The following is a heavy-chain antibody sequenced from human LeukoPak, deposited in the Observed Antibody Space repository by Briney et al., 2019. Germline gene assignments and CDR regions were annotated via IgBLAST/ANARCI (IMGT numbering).Heavy chain of an antibody. J-gene: IGHJ5*02. CDR1: GDSLSHNF. CDR3: ANGDSWFDP. V-gene: IGHV4-59*01. D-gene: IGHD4-17*01. CDR2: IYYSGST. Sequence: SETLSLTCTVSGDSLSHNFWTWIRQPPGKALEWIGYIYYSGSTNYNPSLKSRVTISVDTSKNQFSLKLSSVTAADTAVYYCANGDSWFDPWGQGTLVTVSS.